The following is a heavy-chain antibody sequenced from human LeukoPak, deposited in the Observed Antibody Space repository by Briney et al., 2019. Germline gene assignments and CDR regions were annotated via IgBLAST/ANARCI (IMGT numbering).Heavy chain of an antibody. Sequence: PSETLSLTCALYGGSFSGYYWSWIRQPPGKGLEWIGEINHSGSTNYNPSLKSRVTISVDTSKNQFSLKLSSVTAADTAVYYCARAQQQLVSRMGYGGNSVPHYYYYYMDVWGKGTTVTVSS. D-gene: IGHD4-23*01. CDR1: GGSFSGYY. CDR2: INHSGST. J-gene: IGHJ6*03. V-gene: IGHV4-34*01. CDR3: ARAQQQLVSRMGYGGNSVPHYYYYYMDV.